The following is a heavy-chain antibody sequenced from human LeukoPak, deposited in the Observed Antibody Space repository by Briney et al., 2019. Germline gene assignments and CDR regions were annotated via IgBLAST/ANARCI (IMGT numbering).Heavy chain of an antibody. D-gene: IGHD5-18*01. CDR3: ARENIGYPDAFDI. CDR1: GFTVSSNY. Sequence: PGGSLRLSCAASGFTVSSNYMSWVRQAPGKGLEWVSVFYSGGSTYYADSVKGRFTISRDNSKNTLYLQMNSLRAEDTAVYYCARENIGYPDAFDIWGQGTMATVSS. J-gene: IGHJ3*02. V-gene: IGHV3-66*01. CDR2: FYSGGST.